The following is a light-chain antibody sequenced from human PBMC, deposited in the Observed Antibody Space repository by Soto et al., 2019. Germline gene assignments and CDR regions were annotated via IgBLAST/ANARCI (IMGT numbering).Light chain of an antibody. CDR1: QSVASF. CDR3: QQYNNWPPIT. J-gene: IGKJ5*01. CDR2: GAS. Sequence: EIVLTQSPATLSFSPGETSTLSCRSSQSVASFLAWYQQKPGQTPRLLIYGASTRATGIPARFSGSGSGTEFTLTISSLQSEDFAVYYCQQYNNWPPITFGQGTRLEIK. V-gene: IGKV3-15*01.